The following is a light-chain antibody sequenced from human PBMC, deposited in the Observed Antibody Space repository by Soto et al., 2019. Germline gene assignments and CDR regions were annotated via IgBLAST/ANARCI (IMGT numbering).Light chain of an antibody. CDR3: QKYNSAPLT. Sequence: DIQMTQSPSSLSASVGDRVTITCRASQDISNYLAWFQQQPGKAPRSLIYVASTLQSGVPSRFSGSGSGTDFTLTISSLQPEDVATYYCQKYNSAPLTFGGGTKVEIK. CDR2: VAS. J-gene: IGKJ4*01. V-gene: IGKV1-16*01. CDR1: QDISNY.